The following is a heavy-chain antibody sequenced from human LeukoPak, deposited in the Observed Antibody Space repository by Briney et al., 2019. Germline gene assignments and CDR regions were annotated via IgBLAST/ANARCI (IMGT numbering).Heavy chain of an antibody. Sequence: PGGSLKLSCAASGFTFNTYAMSWVRQAPGKGLEWVSGITSGANTYYADSVKGRFTISRDNSKNTLYLQMNSLRAEDTAVYYCAKDRSGYNPNSYDYWGQGTLVTVSS. D-gene: IGHD5-12*01. CDR3: AKDRSGYNPNSYDY. V-gene: IGHV3-23*01. CDR2: ITSGANT. J-gene: IGHJ4*02. CDR1: GFTFNTYA.